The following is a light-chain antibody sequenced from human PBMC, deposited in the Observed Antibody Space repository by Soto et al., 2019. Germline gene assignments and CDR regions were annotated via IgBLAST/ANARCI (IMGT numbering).Light chain of an antibody. Sequence: DIQMTQSPSTLSASVGYRVTITCRASQSISSWLAWYQQKPGKAPKLLIYDASSLESGVPSRFSGSGFGTEFTLTISSLQPDDFATYYCQHYNSYSEAFGQGTKGDIK. CDR3: QHYNSYSEA. J-gene: IGKJ1*01. V-gene: IGKV1-5*01. CDR1: QSISSW. CDR2: DAS.